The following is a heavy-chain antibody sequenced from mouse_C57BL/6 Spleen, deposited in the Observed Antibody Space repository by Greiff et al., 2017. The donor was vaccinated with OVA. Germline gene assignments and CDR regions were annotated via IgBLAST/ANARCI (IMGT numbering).Heavy chain of an antibody. Sequence: EVKLVESGGGLVQPGGSLSLSCAASGFTFTDYYMSWVRQPPGKALEWLGFIRNKANGYTTEYSASVKGRFTISRDTSQSILYLPMNALRAEDSATYYCAGCYGYDDAFAYWGQGTLVTVSA. V-gene: IGHV7-3*01. J-gene: IGHJ3*01. CDR3: AGCYGYDDAFAY. D-gene: IGHD2-14*01. CDR1: GFTFTDYY. CDR2: IRNKANGYTT.